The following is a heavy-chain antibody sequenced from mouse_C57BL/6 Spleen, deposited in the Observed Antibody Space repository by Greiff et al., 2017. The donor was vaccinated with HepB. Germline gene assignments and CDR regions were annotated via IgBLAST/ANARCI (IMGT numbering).Heavy chain of an antibody. CDR3: ARFTSLLYARDN. J-gene: IGHJ4*01. CDR2: IDPEDGET. CDR1: GFNIKDYY. D-gene: IGHD2-10*01. V-gene: IGHV14-2*01. Sequence: VQLQQSGAELVKPGASVKLSCTASGFNIKDYYMHWVKQRTEQGLEWIGRIDPEDGETKYAPKFQGKATITADTSSNTASLQLSSLTSEDPAVYYGARFTSLLYARDNWVKEPQSPSPQ.